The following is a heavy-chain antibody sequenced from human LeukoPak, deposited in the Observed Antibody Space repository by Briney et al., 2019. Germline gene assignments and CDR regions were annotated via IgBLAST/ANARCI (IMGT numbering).Heavy chain of an antibody. CDR2: IYTSGST. Sequence: SETLSLTCTVSGGSISSYYWSWIRQPAGKGLEWIGRIYTSGSTNYNPSLKSRVTMSVDTSKNQFSLKLSSVTAADTAVYYCARDVYCSGGSCSNWFDTWGQGTLVTVSS. D-gene: IGHD2-15*01. CDR1: GGSISSYY. J-gene: IGHJ5*02. V-gene: IGHV4-4*07. CDR3: ARDVYCSGGSCSNWFDT.